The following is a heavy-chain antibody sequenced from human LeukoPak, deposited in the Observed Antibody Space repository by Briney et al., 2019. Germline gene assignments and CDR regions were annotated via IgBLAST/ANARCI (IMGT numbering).Heavy chain of an antibody. CDR3: ASTNCSGGSCYQMNFDY. CDR1: GDTFTGYY. J-gene: IGHJ4*02. D-gene: IGHD2-15*01. Sequence: ASVKVSCKASGDTFTGYYMHWVRQAPGQGLEWMGWINPNSGGTNYAQKFQGRVTMTRDTSISTAYMELSRLRSDDTAVYYCASTNCSGGSCYQMNFDYWGQGTLVTVSS. CDR2: INPNSGGT. V-gene: IGHV1-2*02.